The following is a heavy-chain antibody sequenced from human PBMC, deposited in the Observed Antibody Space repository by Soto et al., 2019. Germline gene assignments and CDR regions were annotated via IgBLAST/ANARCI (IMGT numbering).Heavy chain of an antibody. Sequence: QVQLVESGGGLVKPGGSLRLSCAASGFTFSDYYMSWIRQAPGKGLEWVSYISSSSSYTNYADSVKGRFTISRDNATTSLYLQMNSLRAEDTAVYYCARAGSSWYYFDYWGQGTLVTVSS. V-gene: IGHV3-11*05. J-gene: IGHJ4*02. D-gene: IGHD6-13*01. CDR1: GFTFSDYY. CDR3: ARAGSSWYYFDY. CDR2: ISSSSSYT.